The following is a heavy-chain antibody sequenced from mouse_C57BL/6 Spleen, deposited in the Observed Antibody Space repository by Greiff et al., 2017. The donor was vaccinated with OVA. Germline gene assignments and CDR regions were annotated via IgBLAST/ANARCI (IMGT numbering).Heavy chain of an antibody. D-gene: IGHD2-2*01. CDR1: GYSFTDYN. Sequence: EVQLQQSGPELVKPGASVKISCKASGYSFTDYNMNWVKQSNGKSLEWIGVINPNYGTTSYNQKFKGKATLTVDQSSSTAYMQLNSLTSEDSAVDYCARRGTMVTTDYFDDWGQGTTLTVSS. CDR2: INPNYGTT. J-gene: IGHJ2*01. CDR3: ARRGTMVTTDYFDD. V-gene: IGHV1-39*01.